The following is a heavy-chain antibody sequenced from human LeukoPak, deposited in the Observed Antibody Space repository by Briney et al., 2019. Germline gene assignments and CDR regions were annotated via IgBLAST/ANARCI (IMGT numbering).Heavy chain of an antibody. V-gene: IGHV1-46*01. CDR3: APQLGAGGYFDY. CDR1: GYTFTSYY. CDR2: INPSGGST. D-gene: IGHD1-26*01. J-gene: IGHJ4*02. Sequence: ASVKVSCKASGYTFTSYYMHWVRQAPGQGLEWMGVINPSGGSTSYAQKFQGRVTMTRDTSTSTVYMELSSLRSEDTAVYYCAPQLGAGGYFDYWGQGTLVTVSS.